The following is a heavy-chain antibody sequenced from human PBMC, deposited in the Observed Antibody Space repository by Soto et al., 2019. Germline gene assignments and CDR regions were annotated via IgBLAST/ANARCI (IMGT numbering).Heavy chain of an antibody. J-gene: IGHJ4*02. CDR3: ARDRVTPASTFEF. Sequence: SETLSLTCNVSGASVSSGSHYWSWIRQPPGKGLEWIGHIYFSGSTKYNPSLKSRVTISVDMSKNQFSLRVISVTAADTAVYYCARDRVTPASTFEFRGKGTLVTVSS. CDR2: IYFSGST. CDR1: GASVSSGSHY. V-gene: IGHV4-61*01. D-gene: IGHD2-2*01.